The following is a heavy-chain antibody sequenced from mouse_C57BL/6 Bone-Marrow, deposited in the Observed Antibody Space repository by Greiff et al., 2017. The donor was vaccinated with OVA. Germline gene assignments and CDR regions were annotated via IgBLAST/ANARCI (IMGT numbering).Heavy chain of an antibody. D-gene: IGHD1-1*01. CDR1: GFTFSSYT. V-gene: IGHV5-9*01. Sequence: EVQRVESGGGLVKPGGSLKLSCAASGFTFSSYTMSWVRQTPEKRLEWVATISGGGGNTYYPDSVKGRFTISRDNAKNTLYLQMSSLRSEDTALYYCAREDKIITTVVADYWYFDVWGTGTTVTVSS. CDR2: ISGGGGNT. J-gene: IGHJ1*03. CDR3: AREDKIITTVVADYWYFDV.